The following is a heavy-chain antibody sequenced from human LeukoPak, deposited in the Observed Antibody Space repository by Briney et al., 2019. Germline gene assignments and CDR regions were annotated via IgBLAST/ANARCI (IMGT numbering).Heavy chain of an antibody. CDR2: ISSSSSTI. CDR1: GFTFSSYS. D-gene: IGHD3-3*01. Sequence: GGSLRLSCAASGFTFSSYSMNWVRQAPGKGLEWVSYISSSSSTIYYADSVKGRFTISRDNAKNSLYLQMNSLRDEDTAVYYCARFSISGYYNFWSGYSPSDAFDIWGKGTMVTVSS. J-gene: IGHJ3*02. V-gene: IGHV3-48*02. CDR3: ARFSISGYYNFWSGYSPSDAFDI.